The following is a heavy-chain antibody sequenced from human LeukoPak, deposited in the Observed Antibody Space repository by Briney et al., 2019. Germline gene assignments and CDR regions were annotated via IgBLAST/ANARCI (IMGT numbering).Heavy chain of an antibody. D-gene: IGHD2-15*01. CDR3: ARLNCSGGGCYPYYYYYYMDV. J-gene: IGHJ6*03. CDR1: GGSISSYY. CDR2: IYYIGST. Sequence: SETLSLTCTVSGGSISSYYWSWIRQPPGKGLGWIVYIYYIGSTNYNPSLKSRVTISVDTSKHQLSLKLSSVTAADTAVYYCARLNCSGGGCYPYYYYYYMDVWGKGTTVTVSS. V-gene: IGHV4-59*08.